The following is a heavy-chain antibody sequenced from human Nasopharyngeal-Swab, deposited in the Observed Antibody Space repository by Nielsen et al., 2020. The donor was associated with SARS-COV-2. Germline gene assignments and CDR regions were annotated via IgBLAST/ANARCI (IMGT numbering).Heavy chain of an antibody. J-gene: IGHJ4*02. CDR3: TTDFGRPVVVVAATRGGDY. D-gene: IGHD2-15*01. CDR2: IYNTGST. Sequence: WIRQPPGQGLEWIGEIYNTGSTNYNPSLRSRVTMSVDKSKNQFSLKLSSVTAADTAVYYCTTDFGRPVVVVAATRGGDYWGQGTLVTVSS. V-gene: IGHV4-4*02.